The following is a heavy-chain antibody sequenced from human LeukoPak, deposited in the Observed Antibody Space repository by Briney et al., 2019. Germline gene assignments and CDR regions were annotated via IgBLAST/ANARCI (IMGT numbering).Heavy chain of an antibody. V-gene: IGHV3-30*18. J-gene: IGHJ4*02. CDR3: AKDHSFWSGPSIYFDS. Sequence: GGSLRLSCAASGFSFSNFGMHWVRQAPGKGLEGVALISYDGSNEYYADSVKGRFTISRDNSKNTLDLQMNSLRAEDTAVYYCAKDHSFWSGPSIYFDSWGQGALVTVSS. CDR2: ISYDGSNE. CDR1: GFSFSNFG. D-gene: IGHD3-3*01.